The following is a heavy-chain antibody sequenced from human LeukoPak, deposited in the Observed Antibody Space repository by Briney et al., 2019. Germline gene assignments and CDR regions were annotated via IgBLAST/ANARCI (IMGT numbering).Heavy chain of an antibody. J-gene: IGHJ6*02. V-gene: IGHV4-38-2*01. Sequence: PGGSLRLSCAASGFTFSGYATNWVRQAPGKGLEWIGSIYYSGSTYYNPSLKSRVTISVDTSKNRFSLNLSSVTAADTAVYYCARASYGSGRYGMDVWGQGTTVTVSS. CDR2: IYYSGST. D-gene: IGHD3-10*01. CDR1: GFTFSGYA. CDR3: ARASYGSGRYGMDV.